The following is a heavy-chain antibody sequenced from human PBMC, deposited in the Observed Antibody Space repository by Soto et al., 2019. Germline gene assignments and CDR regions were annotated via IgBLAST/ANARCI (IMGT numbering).Heavy chain of an antibody. CDR2: ISGSGVST. CDR3: ARRGSGSYYDY. CDR1: GFTFSSYA. D-gene: IGHD1-26*01. Sequence: EVQLLESGGGLVQPGGSLRLSCAASGFTFSSYAMRWVRQAPVKGLEWVSAISGSGVSTYYADSVKGRFTISRDNSKNTLYLQMNSLRAEDTAVYYCARRGSGSYYDYGGQGTLVTVSS. J-gene: IGHJ4*02. V-gene: IGHV3-23*01.